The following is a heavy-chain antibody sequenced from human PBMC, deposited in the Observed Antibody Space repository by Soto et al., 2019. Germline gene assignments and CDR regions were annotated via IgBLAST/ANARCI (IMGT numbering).Heavy chain of an antibody. CDR2: IYYIGTS. CDR1: GASISSGGYY. Sequence: QVQLQESGPGLVKPSQTLSLTCTVSGASISSGGYYWGWIRQHPGKGLEWIGFIYYIGTSYYNPSVESRITLSVDTSKNHFSLNLTSVTGADTAVYYCARVLRDVLSDRYYWYFDLWGRGTLVTVSS. J-gene: IGHJ2*01. D-gene: IGHD3-16*02. CDR3: ARVLRDVLSDRYYWYFDL. V-gene: IGHV4-31*03.